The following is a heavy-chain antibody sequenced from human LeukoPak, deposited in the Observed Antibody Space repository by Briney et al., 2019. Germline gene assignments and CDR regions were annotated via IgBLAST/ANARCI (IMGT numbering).Heavy chain of an antibody. CDR3: ARHQGGIVGTARLGWFDP. Sequence: SETLSLTCTVSGGFISSYYWSWIRQPPGKGLEWIGYINYSGSTNYNPSLKSRVTISVDTSKNQFSLKLSSVTAADTAVYYCARHQGGIVGTARLGWFDPWGQGTLVTVSS. CDR1: GGFISSYY. D-gene: IGHD1-26*01. J-gene: IGHJ5*02. V-gene: IGHV4-59*08. CDR2: INYSGST.